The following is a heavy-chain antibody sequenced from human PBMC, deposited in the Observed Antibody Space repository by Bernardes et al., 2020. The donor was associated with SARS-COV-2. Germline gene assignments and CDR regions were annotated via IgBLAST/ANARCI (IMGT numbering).Heavy chain of an antibody. J-gene: IGHJ3*02. CDR3: ARPYSGSYYSAFDI. CDR1: GFTFSSYG. V-gene: IGHV3-33*01. CDR2: IWYDGSNK. D-gene: IGHD1-26*01. Sequence: GGSLRLSRAASGFTFSSYGMHWVRQAPGKGLEWVAVIWYDGSNKYYADSVKGRFTISRDNSKNTLYLQMNSLRAEDTAVYYCARPYSGSYYSAFDIWGQGTMVTVSS.